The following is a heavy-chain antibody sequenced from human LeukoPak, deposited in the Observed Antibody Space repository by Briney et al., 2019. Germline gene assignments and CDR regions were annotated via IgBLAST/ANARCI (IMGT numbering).Heavy chain of an antibody. V-gene: IGHV4-59*01. Sequence: SETLSLTCTVSGGSISSYYWSWIRQPPGKGLEWIGYIYYSGSTNYNPSLKSRVTISVDTFKNQFSLKLSSVTAADTAVYYCARAGGSGWYGYYYYYMDVWGKGTTVTVSS. J-gene: IGHJ6*03. CDR3: ARAGGSGWYGYYYYYMDV. D-gene: IGHD6-19*01. CDR1: GGSISSYY. CDR2: IYYSGST.